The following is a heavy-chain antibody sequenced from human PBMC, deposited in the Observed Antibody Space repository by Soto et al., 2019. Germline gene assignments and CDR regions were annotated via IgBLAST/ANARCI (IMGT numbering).Heavy chain of an antibody. CDR3: ARTNYYFWSGYYPDDAFDI. CDR2: IDWDDDK. CDR1: GFSLSNSGMC. Sequence: SGPTLVNPTQTLTLTCSFSGFSLSNSGMCVSWIRQPPGKALEWLALIDWDDDKYYSTSLKTRLTISKDTSKNQVVLTMTNMDPVDTATYYCARTNYYFWSGYYPDDAFDIWGQGTMVTVSS. D-gene: IGHD3-3*01. V-gene: IGHV2-70*01. J-gene: IGHJ3*02.